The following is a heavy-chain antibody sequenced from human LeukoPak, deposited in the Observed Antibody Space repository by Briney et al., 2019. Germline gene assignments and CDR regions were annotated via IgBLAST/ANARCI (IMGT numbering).Heavy chain of an antibody. CDR1: GFTFSTYS. CDR3: ARAIVVGAAYYFDY. J-gene: IGHJ4*02. V-gene: IGHV3-21*01. D-gene: IGHD1-26*01. CDR2: ISSSSSYI. Sequence: GGSLRLSCAASGFTFSTYSMNWVRQAPRKGLEWVSCISSSSSYIYYADSLKGRFTISRDNAKNSLYLQMNSLRADDTAVYYCARAIVVGAAYYFDYWGQGTLVTVSS.